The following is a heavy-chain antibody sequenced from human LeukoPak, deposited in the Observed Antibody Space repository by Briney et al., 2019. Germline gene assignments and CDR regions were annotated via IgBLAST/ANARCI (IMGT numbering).Heavy chain of an antibody. CDR2: IKSKPDGGTI. CDR1: GFTFSNAW. D-gene: IGHD3-3*01. Sequence: GGSLRLSCVASGFTFSNAWMSWVRQAPGKGLEWVGRIKSKPDGGTIDYAAPVRGRFTISRDDSKNTLCLEMNSLKTEDTAVYYCSRRRSTISGVDFDYWGQGTLVTVSS. CDR3: SRRRSTISGVDFDY. V-gene: IGHV3-15*01. J-gene: IGHJ4*02.